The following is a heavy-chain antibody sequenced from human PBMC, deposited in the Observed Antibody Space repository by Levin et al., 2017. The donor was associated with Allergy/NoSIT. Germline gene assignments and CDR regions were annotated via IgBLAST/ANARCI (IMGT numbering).Heavy chain of an antibody. CDR2: ISAYNGNT. V-gene: IGHV1-18*01. Sequence: GASVKVSCKASGYTFTSYGISWVRQAPGQGLEWMGWISAYNGNTNYAQKLQGRVTMTTDTSTSTAYMELRSLRAEDTAVYYCARDSAAVWVSYPRPWDYWGQGTLVTVSS. D-gene: IGHD3-16*02. J-gene: IGHJ4*02. CDR3: ARDSAAVWVSYPRPWDY. CDR1: GYTFTSYG.